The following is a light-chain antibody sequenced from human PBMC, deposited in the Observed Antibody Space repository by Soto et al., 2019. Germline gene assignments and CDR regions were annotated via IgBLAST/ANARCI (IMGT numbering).Light chain of an antibody. V-gene: IGKV3D-20*02. J-gene: IGKJ4*01. CDR3: QQRSNWPPVT. CDR2: GAS. Sequence: EIVLTQSPGTLSLSPGERATLSCRASQSVSSSYLAWYPQKPGQAPRLLIYGASSRATGIPDRFSGSGSGTDFTLTISRLEPEDFAVYYCQQRSNWPPVTFGGGTKVDIK. CDR1: QSVSSSY.